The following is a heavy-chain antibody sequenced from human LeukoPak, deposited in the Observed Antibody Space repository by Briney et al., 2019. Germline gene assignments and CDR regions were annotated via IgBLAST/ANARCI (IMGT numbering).Heavy chain of an antibody. CDR3: ARGLYYYYTDV. CDR1: GGSISGYY. CDR2: MYYSGST. Sequence: SETLSLTCTVSGGSISGYYWSWIRQPPGKGLEWIGYMYYSGSTKYNPSLKSRVTISVDTSKNQFSLKLSSVTAADTAVYYCARGLYYYYTDVWGKGTTVTVSS. J-gene: IGHJ6*03. V-gene: IGHV4-59*01.